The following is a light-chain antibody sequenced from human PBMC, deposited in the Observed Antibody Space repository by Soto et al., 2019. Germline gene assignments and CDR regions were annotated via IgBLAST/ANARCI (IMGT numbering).Light chain of an antibody. J-gene: IGKJ1*01. Sequence: DIQMTQSPSSLSASIGDRVTITCQARHSISTYVNWYQQKPGKAPQLLIYGASSLQSGVPSRFSGRGSGTDFTLTISSLQPEDFATYYCQQSYSNPKMFGQGTKVQI. CDR1: HSISTY. CDR3: QQSYSNPKM. V-gene: IGKV1-39*01. CDR2: GAS.